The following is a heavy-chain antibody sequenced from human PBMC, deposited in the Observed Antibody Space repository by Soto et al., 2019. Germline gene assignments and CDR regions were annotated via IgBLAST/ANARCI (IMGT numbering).Heavy chain of an antibody. CDR1: GGSISSYY. Sequence: QVQLQESGPGLVKPSETLSLTCTVSGGSISSYYCSWIRQPPGKGLEWIGYIYYSGSANYNPSLKRRVTISVDPAKNQFSLKLSSVTAADTGVYYCARAGAATLSDYWGQGTLVTVSS. CDR2: IYYSGSA. V-gene: IGHV4-59*01. CDR3: ARAGAATLSDY. D-gene: IGHD2-15*01. J-gene: IGHJ4*02.